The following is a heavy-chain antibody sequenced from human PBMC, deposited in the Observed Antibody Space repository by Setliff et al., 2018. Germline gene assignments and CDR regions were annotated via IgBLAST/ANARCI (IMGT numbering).Heavy chain of an antibody. V-gene: IGHV1-18*01. CDR1: GYTFTSYD. D-gene: IGHD2-2*01. CDR2: ISAYNGNT. J-gene: IGHJ4*02. Sequence: ASVKVSCKASGYTFTSYDINWVRQATGQGLEWMGWISAYNGNTNYAQKLQGRVTMTRDTSTSTVYMELSSLRSEDTAIYYCAKDWTPSTYWYTDYFDSWGQGTLVTVSS. CDR3: AKDWTPSTYWYTDYFDS.